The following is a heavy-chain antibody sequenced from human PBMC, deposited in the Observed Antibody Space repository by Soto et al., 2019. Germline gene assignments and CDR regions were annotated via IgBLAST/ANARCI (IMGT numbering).Heavy chain of an antibody. J-gene: IGHJ6*02. CDR2: IIPIFGTA. CDR3: ARVGFRRPETSGITGTNVYGMDV. CDR1: GGTFSSYA. Sequence: QVQLVQSGAEVKKPGSSVKVSCKASGGTFSSYAISWVRQAPGQGLEWMGGIIPIFGTANYAKKFQGRVTITADKSTSTAYMELSSLGYKDTAVYYCARVGFRRPETSGITGTNVYGMDVWGQGTPVTVSS. D-gene: IGHD1-7*01. V-gene: IGHV1-69*06.